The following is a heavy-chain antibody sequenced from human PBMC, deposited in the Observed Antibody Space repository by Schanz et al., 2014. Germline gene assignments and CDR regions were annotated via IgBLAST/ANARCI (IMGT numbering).Heavy chain of an antibody. CDR1: GFGFSSYS. D-gene: IGHD6-19*01. CDR3: AASSGWHPSTDY. Sequence: EVQLVESGGGLIQPGGSLRLSCAASGFGFSSYSMNWVRQAPGKGLEWVSSISSGGGSTYYADSVKGRFTISRDNAKSSLYLQMNSLRVEDTAVYYCAASSGWHPSTDYWGQGTLVTVSS. V-gene: IGHV3-21*04. CDR2: ISSGGGST. J-gene: IGHJ4*02.